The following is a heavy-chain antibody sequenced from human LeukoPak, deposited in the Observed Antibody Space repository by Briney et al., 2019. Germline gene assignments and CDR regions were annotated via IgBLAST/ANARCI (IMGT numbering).Heavy chain of an antibody. CDR1: GGSISSYY. J-gene: IGHJ4*02. Sequence: PSETLSLTCTVSGGSISSYYWSWMRQPPGKGLEWIGYIHYSGSTDYNPSLKSRVTISADMYKNQFSLNLSFLTAADTAIYYCARGFRGGHFDYWGQGTLVSVSS. CDR3: ARGFRGGHFDY. D-gene: IGHD3-16*01. V-gene: IGHV4-59*01. CDR2: IHYSGST.